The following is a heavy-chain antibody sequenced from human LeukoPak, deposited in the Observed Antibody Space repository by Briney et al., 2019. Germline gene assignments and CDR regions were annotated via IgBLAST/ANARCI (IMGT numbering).Heavy chain of an antibody. D-gene: IGHD5-24*01. J-gene: IGHJ4*02. V-gene: IGHV4-34*01. CDR2: INHSGST. CDR3: ARVTVRRDGYNSDY. CDR1: GGSFSGYY. Sequence: SETLSLTCAVYGGSFSGYYWSWIRQPPGKGLEWIGEINHSGSTNYNPSLKSRVTISVDTSKNQFSLKPSSVTAADTAVYYCARVTVRRDGYNSDYWGQGTLVTVSS.